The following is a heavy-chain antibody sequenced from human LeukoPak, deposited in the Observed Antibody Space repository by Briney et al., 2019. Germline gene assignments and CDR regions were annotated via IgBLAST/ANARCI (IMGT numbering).Heavy chain of an antibody. V-gene: IGHV3-20*04. CDR3: AREGGLWQQLVTYYYYMDV. CDR2: INWNGGST. D-gene: IGHD6-13*01. CDR1: GFTFDDYG. Sequence: GGSLRLSCAASGFTFDDYGMSWVRQAPGKGLEWVSGINWNGGSTGCADSVKGRFTISRDNAKNSLYLQMNSLRAEDTALYYCAREGGLWQQLVTYYYYMDVWGKGTTVTVSS. J-gene: IGHJ6*03.